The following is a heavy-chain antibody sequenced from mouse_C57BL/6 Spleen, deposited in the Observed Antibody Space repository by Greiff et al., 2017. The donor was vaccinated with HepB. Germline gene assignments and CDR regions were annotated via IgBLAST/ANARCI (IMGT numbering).Heavy chain of an antibody. CDR2: IHPNSGST. CDR1: GYTFTSYW. V-gene: IGHV1-64*01. Sequence: QVQLKQPGAELVKPGASVKLSCKASGYTFTSYWMHWVKQRPGQGLEWIGMIHPNSGSTNYNEKFKSKATLTVDKSSSTAYMQLSSLTSEDSAVYYCARSGGRPYAMDYWGQGTSVTVSS. CDR3: ARSGGRPYAMDY. J-gene: IGHJ4*01. D-gene: IGHD3-3*01.